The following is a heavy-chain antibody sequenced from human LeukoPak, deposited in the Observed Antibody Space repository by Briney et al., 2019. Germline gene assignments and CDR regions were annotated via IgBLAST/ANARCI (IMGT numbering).Heavy chain of an antibody. CDR3: AKWVSSWYGHFDY. D-gene: IGHD6-13*01. J-gene: IGHJ4*02. CDR1: GFTFDDYA. CDR2: ISGDGGST. V-gene: IGHV3-43*02. Sequence: GGSLRLSCAASGFTFDDYAMQWFRQAPGKGLEWVSLISGDGGSTYYADSVKGRFTISRDNSKNSLYLQMNSLRTEDTALYYCAKWVSSWYGHFDYWGQGTLVTVSS.